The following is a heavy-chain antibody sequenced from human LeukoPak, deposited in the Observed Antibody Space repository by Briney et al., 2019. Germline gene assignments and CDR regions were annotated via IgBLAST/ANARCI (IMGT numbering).Heavy chain of an antibody. V-gene: IGHV3-30*03. CDR1: GFTFSSYG. CDR2: ISYDGSNK. Sequence: GGSLRVSRAASGFTFSSYGMHWVRQAPGKGLEWVAVISYDGSNKYYADSVKGRFTISRDNSKNTLYLQMNSLRAEDTAVYYCADIDAFDIWGQGTMVTVSS. J-gene: IGHJ3*02. CDR3: ADIDAFDI.